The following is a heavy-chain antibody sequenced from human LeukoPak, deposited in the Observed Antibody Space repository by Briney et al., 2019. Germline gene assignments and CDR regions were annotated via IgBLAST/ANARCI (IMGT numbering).Heavy chain of an antibody. D-gene: IGHD6-19*01. CDR2: IYYSGST. CDR1: GGSISSYY. CDR3: ARLVGYSSGWYSGAGDYFDY. Sequence: SETLSLTCTVSGGSISSYYWSWIRQLPGKGLEWIGYIYYSGSTNYNPSLKSRVTISVDTSKNQFSLKLSSVTAADTAVYYCARLVGYSSGWYSGAGDYFDYWGQGTLVTVSS. J-gene: IGHJ4*02. V-gene: IGHV4-59*08.